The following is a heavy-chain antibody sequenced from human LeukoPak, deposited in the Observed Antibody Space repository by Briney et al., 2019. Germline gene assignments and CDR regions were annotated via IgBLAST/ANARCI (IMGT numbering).Heavy chain of an antibody. D-gene: IGHD6-19*01. J-gene: IGHJ4*02. CDR3: ARGGGWYNY. Sequence: PGGSLRLSCAASGFTFSSYAMNWVRQAPGKGLEWVSYISSSTNYIYYADSVKGRFTISRDNAKNSLYLQMNSLRAEDTAVYYCARGGGWYNYWGQGPLVPVSS. CDR1: GFTFSSYA. CDR2: ISSSTNYI. V-gene: IGHV3-21*01.